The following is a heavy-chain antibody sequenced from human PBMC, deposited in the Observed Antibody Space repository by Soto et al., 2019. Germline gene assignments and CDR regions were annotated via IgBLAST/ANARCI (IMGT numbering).Heavy chain of an antibody. Sequence: SETLSLTCAVYGGSFSGYYWSWIRQPPGKGLEWIGEINHSGSTNYNPSLKSRVTISVDTSKNQFSLKLSSVTAADTAVYYCARGVGSSWYRVAYFDYWGQGTLVTVPQ. CDR1: GGSFSGYY. V-gene: IGHV4-34*01. D-gene: IGHD6-13*01. CDR3: ARGVGSSWYRVAYFDY. J-gene: IGHJ4*02. CDR2: INHSGST.